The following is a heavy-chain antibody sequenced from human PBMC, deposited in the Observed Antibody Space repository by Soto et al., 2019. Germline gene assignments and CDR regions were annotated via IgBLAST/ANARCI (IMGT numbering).Heavy chain of an antibody. CDR2: ISYDGSNK. CDR3: AKDGGLTAMVKGYYYGMDV. D-gene: IGHD5-18*01. CDR1: GFTFSSYG. J-gene: IGHJ6*02. V-gene: IGHV3-30*18. Sequence: PGGSLRLSCAASGFTFSSYGMHWVRQAPGKGLEWVAVISYDGSNKYYADSVKGRFTISRDNSKNTLYLQMNSLRAEDTAVYYYAKDGGLTAMVKGYYYGMDVWGQGTTVTVSS.